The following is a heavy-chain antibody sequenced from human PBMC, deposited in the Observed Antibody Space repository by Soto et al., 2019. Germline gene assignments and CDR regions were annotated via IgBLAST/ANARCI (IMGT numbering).Heavy chain of an antibody. D-gene: IGHD6-6*01. CDR1: GGTFSSYA. Sequence: SVKVSCKASGGTFSSYAISWVRQAPGQGLEWMGGIIPIFGTANYAQKFQGRVTITADESTSTAYMELSSLKSEDTAVYYCAAEYNSSSSGSGRYYGMDVWGQGTTVTVSS. CDR2: IIPIFGTA. CDR3: AAEYNSSSSGSGRYYGMDV. J-gene: IGHJ6*02. V-gene: IGHV1-69*13.